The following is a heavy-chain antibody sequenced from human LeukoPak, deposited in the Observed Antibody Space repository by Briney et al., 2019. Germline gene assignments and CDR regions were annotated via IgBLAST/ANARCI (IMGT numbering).Heavy chain of an antibody. D-gene: IGHD6-13*01. CDR1: GFTFSSYA. CDR2: ISGSGGST. V-gene: IGHV3-23*01. J-gene: IGHJ4*02. Sequence: PGGSLRLSCAASGFTFSSYAMSWVRQAPGKGLEGVSAISGSGGSTYYADSVKGRFTISRDNSKNTLYLQMNSLRAEDTAVYYCAKDQQQLVLIHDYWGQGTLVTVSS. CDR3: AKDQQQLVLIHDY.